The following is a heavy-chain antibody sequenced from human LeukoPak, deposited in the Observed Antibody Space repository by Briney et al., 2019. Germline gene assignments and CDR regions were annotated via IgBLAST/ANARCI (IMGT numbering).Heavy chain of an antibody. Sequence: GGSLRLSCAASGFTFSDHYMDWVRQTPGKGLEWVGRSRNKANSYTTEYAASVKGRFTISRDDAESSLYLQMSSLKSEDTAVYYCARPESGIPWFDYWGRGPRVTVPS. CDR1: GFTFSDHY. J-gene: IGHJ4*02. CDR3: ARPESGIPWFDY. V-gene: IGHV3-72*01. CDR2: SRNKANSYTT.